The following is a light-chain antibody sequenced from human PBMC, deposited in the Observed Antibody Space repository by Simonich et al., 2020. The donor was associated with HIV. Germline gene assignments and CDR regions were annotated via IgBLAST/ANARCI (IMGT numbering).Light chain of an antibody. CDR2: VAA. V-gene: IGKV1-39*01. CDR1: QSISSY. Sequence: IQMPQSPSSLSASVGDRVTITCRSSQSISSYLNWYQKKPGKAPKLLIYVAAILQSGDPSRFSCSGSGTDFTLTISSLQPEDFAIYYCQQSYSTWTFGQGTKVEIK. J-gene: IGKJ1*01. CDR3: QQSYSTWT.